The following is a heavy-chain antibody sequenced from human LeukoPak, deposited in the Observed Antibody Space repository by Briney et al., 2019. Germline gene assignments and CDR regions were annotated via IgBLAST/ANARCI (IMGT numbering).Heavy chain of an antibody. J-gene: IGHJ4*02. V-gene: IGHV3-33*06. CDR1: GFTFSSYG. D-gene: IGHD5-18*01. Sequence: GGSLRLSCAASGFTFSSYGMHWVRQDPGKGLEWVAVIWYDGSNKYYADSVKGRFTISRDNSKNTLYLQMNSLRAEDTAVYYCAKAQDTAMALDYWGQGTLVTVSS. CDR3: AKAQDTAMALDY. CDR2: IWYDGSNK.